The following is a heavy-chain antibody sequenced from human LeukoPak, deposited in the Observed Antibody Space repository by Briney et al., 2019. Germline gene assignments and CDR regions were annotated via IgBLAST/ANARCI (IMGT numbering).Heavy chain of an antibody. J-gene: IGHJ4*02. Sequence: GGSLRLSCAASGFTFSSYWMHWVRQAPGKGLVWVSRINSDGSSTSYADSVKGRFTISRDNAKNTLYLQMNSLRAEDTAVYYCARGGFYGGKVDYWGQGTRVTVSS. D-gene: IGHD4-23*01. V-gene: IGHV3-74*01. CDR3: ARGGFYGGKVDY. CDR1: GFTFSSYW. CDR2: INSDGSST.